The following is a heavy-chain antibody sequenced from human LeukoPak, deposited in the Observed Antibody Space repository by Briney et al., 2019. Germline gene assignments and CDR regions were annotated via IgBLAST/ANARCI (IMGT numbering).Heavy chain of an antibody. D-gene: IGHD3-16*02. CDR3: ARVGHRITFGGVIVPYFDY. CDR2: INPNSGNT. V-gene: IGHV1-8*01. Sequence: ASVKVSCKASGYTFTSYDINWVRQATGQGLEWMGWINPNSGNTGYAQKFQGRVTMTRNTSISTAYMELSSLRSEDTAVYYCARVGHRITFGGVIVPYFDYWGQGTLVTVSS. J-gene: IGHJ4*02. CDR1: GYTFTSYD.